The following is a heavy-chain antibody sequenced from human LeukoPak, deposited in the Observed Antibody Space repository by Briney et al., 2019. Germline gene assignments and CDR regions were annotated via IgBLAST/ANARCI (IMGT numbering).Heavy chain of an antibody. J-gene: IGHJ4*02. D-gene: IGHD1-26*01. Sequence: PSETLSLTCTVSGGSISGSSYYWGWIRQPPGKGLEWIGSIYYSGSTYYNPSLKSRVTISVDTSKNQFSLKLSSVTAADTAVYYCARLARNRYSGSSQGIDYWGQGTLVTVSS. V-gene: IGHV4-39*01. CDR1: GGSISGSSYY. CDR3: ARLARNRYSGSSQGIDY. CDR2: IYYSGST.